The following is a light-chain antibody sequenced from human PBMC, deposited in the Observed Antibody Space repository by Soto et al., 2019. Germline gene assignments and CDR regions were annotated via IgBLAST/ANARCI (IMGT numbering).Light chain of an antibody. Sequence: DIQMTESHSTLSASVGDSVTITCRASQSISSWLAWYQQKPGKAPKLLIYKASSLESGVPSRLSGSGSGTEFTLTISSLQPDDFATYYCQQYNVYWTFGQRTKVDI. J-gene: IGKJ1*01. CDR1: QSISSW. CDR2: KAS. V-gene: IGKV1-5*03. CDR3: QQYNVYWT.